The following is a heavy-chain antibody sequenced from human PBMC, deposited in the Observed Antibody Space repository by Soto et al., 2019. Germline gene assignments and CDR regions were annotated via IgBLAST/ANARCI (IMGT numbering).Heavy chain of an antibody. D-gene: IGHD3-16*02. CDR3: AKALGELSPESYDY. CDR2: ISYDGSDK. V-gene: IGHV3-30*18. CDR1: GFTFSSYA. Sequence: QVQLVESGGGVVQPGRSLRLSCAASGFTFSSYAMHWVRQAPGKGLEWVAVISYDGSDKYYADSVKGRFTISRDNSKNTLNLQMTSLRADDTAVYYCAKALGELSPESYDYWGQETLITVSS. J-gene: IGHJ4*02.